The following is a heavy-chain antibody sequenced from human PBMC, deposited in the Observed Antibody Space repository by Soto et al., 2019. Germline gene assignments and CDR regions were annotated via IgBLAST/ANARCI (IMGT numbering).Heavy chain of an antibody. Sequence: QVQLQESGPGLVKPSETLSLTCTVSGGSISSYYWSWIRQPPGKGLEWIGYISYSGSTNYSPSLKSRVTISVDTSKNQFSLKLSSVTAADTAVYYCARIDYYASGVHDYWGQGTLVTVSS. D-gene: IGHD3-10*01. J-gene: IGHJ4*02. V-gene: IGHV4-59*08. CDR2: ISYSGST. CDR1: GGSISSYY. CDR3: ARIDYYASGVHDY.